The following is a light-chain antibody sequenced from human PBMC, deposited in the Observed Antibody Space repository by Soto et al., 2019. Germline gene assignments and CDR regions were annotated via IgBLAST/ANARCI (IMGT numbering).Light chain of an antibody. V-gene: IGLV8-61*01. CDR2: STN. CDR3: ALYLGGGITV. J-gene: IGLJ3*02. Sequence: QTAVTQEPSISVSPGGTVTLTCGLTSGSVSITSYPSWFQQTPGQAPRTLIYSTNTRSSGVSDRFSGSILGGKAALTITGAQAADESDYYCALYLGGGITVFGGGTKLTVL. CDR1: SGSVSITSY.